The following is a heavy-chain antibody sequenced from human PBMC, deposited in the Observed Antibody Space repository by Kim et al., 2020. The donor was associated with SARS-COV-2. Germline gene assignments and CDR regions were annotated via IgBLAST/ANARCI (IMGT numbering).Heavy chain of an antibody. CDR1: GFTFSSYS. D-gene: IGHD3-10*01. V-gene: IGHV3-21*01. CDR3: ARDKYYYGSGSLNWFDT. CDR2: ISSSSSYI. Sequence: GGSLRLSCAASGFTFSSYSMNWVRQAPGKGLEWVSSISSSSSYIYYAYSVKGRFTIYRDNAKNSLYLQMNSLRAEDTAVYYCARDKYYYGSGSLNWFDTWGQGALVTGSS. J-gene: IGHJ5*02.